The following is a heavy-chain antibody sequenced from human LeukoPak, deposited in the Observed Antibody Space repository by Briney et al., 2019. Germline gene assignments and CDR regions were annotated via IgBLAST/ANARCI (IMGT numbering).Heavy chain of an antibody. D-gene: IGHD3-10*01. CDR2: ISTSSSTI. CDR3: AKAYRMLFDYFDY. CDR1: GFTFSSYS. Sequence: RGSLRLSCAASGFTFSSYSMNWVRQAPGKGLEWLSYISTSSSTIYYADSVKGRFTISRDNSKNTLYLQMNSLRAEDTAVYYCAKAYRMLFDYFDYWGQGTLVTVPS. V-gene: IGHV3-48*01. J-gene: IGHJ4*02.